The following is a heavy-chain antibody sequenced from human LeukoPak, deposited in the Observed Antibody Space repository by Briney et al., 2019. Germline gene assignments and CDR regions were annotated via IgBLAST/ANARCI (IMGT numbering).Heavy chain of an antibody. CDR1: GFTFSSYA. CDR3: ARDPYYCSSTSCPDDRDEGDAFDI. D-gene: IGHD2-2*01. J-gene: IGHJ3*02. Sequence: PGGSLRLSCAASGFTFSSYAMSWVRQAPGKGLEWVSGISGSGESTYYADSVKGRFTISRDNAKNSLYLQMNSLRAEDTAVYYCARDPYYCSSTSCPDDRDEGDAFDIWGQGTMVTVSS. V-gene: IGHV3-23*01. CDR2: ISGSGEST.